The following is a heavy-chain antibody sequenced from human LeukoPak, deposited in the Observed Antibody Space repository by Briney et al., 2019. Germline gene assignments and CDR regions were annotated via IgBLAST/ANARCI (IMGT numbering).Heavy chain of an antibody. V-gene: IGHV3-30-3*01. Sequence: GGSLRLSCAASGFTFSSYAMHWVRQAPGKGLEWVAVISYDGSNKYYADSVKGRFTISRDNSKNTLYLQMNSLRAEDTAVYYCARILKTNIVGATSDAFDIWGQGTMVTVSS. J-gene: IGHJ3*02. CDR3: ARILKTNIVGATSDAFDI. CDR2: ISYDGSNK. CDR1: GFTFSSYA. D-gene: IGHD1-26*01.